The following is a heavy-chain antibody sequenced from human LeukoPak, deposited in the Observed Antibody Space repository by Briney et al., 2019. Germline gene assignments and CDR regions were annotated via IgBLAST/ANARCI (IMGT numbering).Heavy chain of an antibody. J-gene: IGHJ4*02. CDR1: GGSISSYY. D-gene: IGHD1-26*01. CDR2: IYDSGST. V-gene: IGHV4-59*01. Sequence: SETLSLTCTVSGGSISSYYWSWIRQPPGKGLEWIGFIYDSGSTNYNSSLKSRVTISVDTSKNQFSLKLSSVTAADTAVYYCARGGIIVGVGYWGLGTLVTVSS. CDR3: ARGGIIVGVGY.